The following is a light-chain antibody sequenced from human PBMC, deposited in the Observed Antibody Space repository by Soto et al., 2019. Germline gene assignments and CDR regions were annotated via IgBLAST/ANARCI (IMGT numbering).Light chain of an antibody. J-gene: IGKJ1*01. Sequence: DIQMTQSPSSLSASLGDRVTITCRASQTIITYLSWYQHKPGKAPNLLIYGASSLQSGVPSRFSGSGSGTDFTLTISSLQPEDFATYYCQQNYISPPTFGQGTKVEIK. CDR3: QQNYISPPT. CDR1: QTIITY. V-gene: IGKV1-39*01. CDR2: GAS.